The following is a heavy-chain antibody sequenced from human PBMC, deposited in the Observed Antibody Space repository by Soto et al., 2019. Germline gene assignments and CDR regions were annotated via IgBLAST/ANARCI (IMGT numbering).Heavy chain of an antibody. J-gene: IGHJ3*02. D-gene: IGHD6-19*01. CDR2: IYPGDSDT. Sequence: PGESLKISCQGSGYTFTTYWIAWVRQMPGKGLEWMGIIYPGDSDTRYSPSFQGQVTISADKSISTAYLQWSSLKASDTAMYYCASGAVAAHDAFDIWGQGTMVTVSS. CDR3: ASGAVAAHDAFDI. CDR1: GYTFTTYW. V-gene: IGHV5-51*01.